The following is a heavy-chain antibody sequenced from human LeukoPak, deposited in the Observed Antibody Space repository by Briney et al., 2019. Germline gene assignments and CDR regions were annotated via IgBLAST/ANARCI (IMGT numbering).Heavy chain of an antibody. D-gene: IGHD3-16*01. J-gene: IGHJ5*02. CDR1: GGSFSGYY. CDR3: AGFIWGIGFDP. V-gene: IGHV4-34*01. CDR2: IHQSGRT. Sequence: SETLSLTCTVYGGSFSGYYWTWTRQPPGKGLQWIGEIHQSGRTNSNPSLKSRVTMSVDTSKNHFSLKLTSVTAADTAVYYCAGFIWGIGFDPWGQGTLVTVSS.